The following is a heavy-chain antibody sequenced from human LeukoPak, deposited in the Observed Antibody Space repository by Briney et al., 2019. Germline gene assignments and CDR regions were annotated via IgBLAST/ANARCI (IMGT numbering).Heavy chain of an antibody. D-gene: IGHD5-18*01. Sequence: GGSLRLSCAASGFTFSNYWMHWVRQAPGKGLVWVSRINIDGSITTYADSVKGRFTISRDNSKNTLYLQMNSLRAEDTAVYYCAKDHSTYYYYYMDVWGKGTTVTVSS. CDR1: GFTFSNYW. CDR2: INIDGSIT. J-gene: IGHJ6*03. V-gene: IGHV3-74*01. CDR3: AKDHSTYYYYYMDV.